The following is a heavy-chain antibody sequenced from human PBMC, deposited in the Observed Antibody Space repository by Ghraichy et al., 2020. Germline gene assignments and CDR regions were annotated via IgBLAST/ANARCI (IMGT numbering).Heavy chain of an antibody. J-gene: IGHJ5*02. V-gene: IGHV2-5*02. CDR1: GFSLSTSGVG. D-gene: IGHD2-2*01. CDR2: IYWDDDK. Sequence: SGPTLVKPTQTLTLTCTFSGFSLSTSGVGVGWIRQPPGKALEWLALIYWDDDKRYSPSLKSRLTITKDTSKNQVVLTMTNMDPVDTATYYCAHLLPLYCSSTSCYTPGGWFDPWGQGTLVTVSS. CDR3: AHLLPLYCSSTSCYTPGGWFDP.